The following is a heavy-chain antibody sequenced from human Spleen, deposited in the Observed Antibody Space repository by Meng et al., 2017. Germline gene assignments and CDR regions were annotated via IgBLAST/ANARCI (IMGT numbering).Heavy chain of an antibody. CDR3: ARAVGAVAGTAPDY. Sequence: GESLKISCAVSGVSFSDSDIHWVRQASGKGLESVGRIGTKPKSYAAAYAASVRGRFTISRDDSKNTAYLQMNSLKTEDTAVYYCARAVGAVAGTAPDYWGQGTLVTVSS. CDR1: GVSFSDSD. D-gene: IGHD6-19*01. CDR2: IGTKPKSYAA. V-gene: IGHV3-73*01. J-gene: IGHJ4*02.